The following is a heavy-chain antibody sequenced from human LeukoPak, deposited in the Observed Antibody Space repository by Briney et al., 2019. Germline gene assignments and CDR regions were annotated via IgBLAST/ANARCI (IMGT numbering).Heavy chain of an antibody. Sequence: PSETLSLTCTVSGGSISSYYWSWIRQPVGKGLEWIGRIYTSGSTNYNPSLKSRVTISVDKSKNQFSLKLSSVTAADTAVYYCARDRIVNSNYKGWFDPWGQGTLVTVSS. D-gene: IGHD4-11*01. V-gene: IGHV4-4*07. CDR1: GGSISSYY. J-gene: IGHJ5*02. CDR2: IYTSGST. CDR3: ARDRIVNSNYKGWFDP.